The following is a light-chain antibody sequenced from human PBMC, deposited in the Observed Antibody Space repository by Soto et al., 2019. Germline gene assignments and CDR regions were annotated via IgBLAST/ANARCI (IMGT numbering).Light chain of an antibody. V-gene: IGKV3-20*01. Sequence: EIVVTQSPGTLSLSPGDRATLSCTASQSISTTYLAWYQQRPGQAPRLLLYGTSSMDTSIPDRFSGSGSATDFTITINRLEHEDFEVYYCQQYGGSPYTFGHGTKLQI. CDR1: QSISTTY. CDR2: GTS. CDR3: QQYGGSPYT. J-gene: IGKJ2*01.